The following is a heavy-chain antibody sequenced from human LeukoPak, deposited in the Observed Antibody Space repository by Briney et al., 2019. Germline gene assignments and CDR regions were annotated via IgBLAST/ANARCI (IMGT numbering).Heavy chain of an antibody. V-gene: IGHV4-34*01. Sequence: PSETLSLTCAVYGGSFSGYYWSWIRQPPGKGLEWIGEINHSGSTNYNPSLKSRVTISVDTSKNQFSLKLSSVTAADTAVYYCARGSVLRYFDWLLPSFDYWGQGTLVTVSS. J-gene: IGHJ4*02. D-gene: IGHD3-9*01. CDR3: ARGSVLRYFDWLLPSFDY. CDR2: INHSGST. CDR1: GGSFSGYY.